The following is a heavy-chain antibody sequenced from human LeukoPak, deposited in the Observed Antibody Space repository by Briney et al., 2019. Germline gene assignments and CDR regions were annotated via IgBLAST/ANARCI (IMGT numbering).Heavy chain of an antibody. D-gene: IGHD3-10*01. Sequence: GGSLRLSCAASGFTFSFYSMNWVRQAPGKGLEWVSYISSSGSTIYYADSVKGRFTISRDNAKNSLYLQMNSLRAEDTAVYYCARVGLLNYYYGSGSYSHFDYWGQGTLVTVSS. V-gene: IGHV3-48*01. J-gene: IGHJ4*02. CDR1: GFTFSFYS. CDR2: ISSSGSTI. CDR3: ARVGLLNYYYGSGSYSHFDY.